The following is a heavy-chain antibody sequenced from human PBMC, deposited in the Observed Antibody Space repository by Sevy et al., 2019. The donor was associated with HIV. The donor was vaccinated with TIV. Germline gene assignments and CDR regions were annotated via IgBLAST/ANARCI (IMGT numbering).Heavy chain of an antibody. D-gene: IGHD2-2*01. CDR2: IKRDGSEK. Sequence: GGSLRLSCAASGFTFSNYWMSWVRQAPGKGLEWVAHIKRDGSEKYYVDTVKGRFSIPRDNPKNSRYLQMNSLRAEDTAVYYCARDCSSTTCLWGLDVWGQGTTVTVSS. CDR3: ARDCSSTTCLWGLDV. V-gene: IGHV3-7*03. CDR1: GFTFSNYW. J-gene: IGHJ6*02.